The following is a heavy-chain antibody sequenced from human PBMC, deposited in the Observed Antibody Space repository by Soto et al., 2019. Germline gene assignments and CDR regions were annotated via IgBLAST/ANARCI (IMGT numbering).Heavy chain of an antibody. D-gene: IGHD6-13*01. CDR3: ARAPDYGSWVSDY. CDR1: GFSFRSHG. Sequence: QVQLVESGGGVVQPGRSLRLSCVASGFSFRSHGMHWVRQAPGKGLEWVAVIWYDGSKKDYVDSMKGRFTISRDKSKNMLYLQIDSLRAEDTAVFYCARAPDYGSWVSDYWGQGTLVTVSS. CDR2: IWYDGSKK. J-gene: IGHJ4*02. V-gene: IGHV3-33*01.